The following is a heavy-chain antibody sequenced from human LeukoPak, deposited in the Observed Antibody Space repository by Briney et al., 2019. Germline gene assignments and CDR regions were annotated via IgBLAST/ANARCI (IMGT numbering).Heavy chain of an antibody. V-gene: IGHV3-23*01. CDR3: AKGRTYSGSFFDN. CDR2: ISGSGGST. D-gene: IGHD1-26*01. J-gene: IGHJ4*02. Sequence: GGSLRLSCAASGFTFSTYAMNWVRQAPGKGLEWVSAISGSGGSTYYADSVKGRFTISRDNTKNTLYQQMNSLRADDTAVYYCAKGRTYSGSFFDNWGQGTLVTVSS. CDR1: GFTFSTYA.